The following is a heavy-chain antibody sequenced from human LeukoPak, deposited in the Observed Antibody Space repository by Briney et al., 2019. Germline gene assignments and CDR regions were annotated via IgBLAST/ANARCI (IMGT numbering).Heavy chain of an antibody. D-gene: IGHD3-16*01. CDR3: ARGGGYYGPLDY. CDR2: IYNNGNT. V-gene: IGHV3-53*04. Sequence: YXTXXXXXPGKGRECVSTIYNNGNTYYGASVKGPFTISRHKSKNPAHLQMNSLRREDSAVYFCARGGGYYGPLDYWGQGVLVTVSS. J-gene: IGHJ4*02. CDR1: Y.